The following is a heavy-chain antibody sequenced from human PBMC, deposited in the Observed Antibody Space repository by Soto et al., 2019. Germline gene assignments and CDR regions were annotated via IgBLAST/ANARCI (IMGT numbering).Heavy chain of an antibody. Sequence: EVQLVESGGGLVQPGGSLRLSCAASGFTFSNYWMAWVRQARGKGLEWVANIDQDGGEKYYVDSVKGRFTISRDNAKNSLYLHMNSLRAEDTAVYYCARVVNWFDPWGQGTLVTVSS. CDR3: ARVVNWFDP. J-gene: IGHJ5*02. CDR2: IDQDGGEK. D-gene: IGHD2-15*01. V-gene: IGHV3-7*05. CDR1: GFTFSNYW.